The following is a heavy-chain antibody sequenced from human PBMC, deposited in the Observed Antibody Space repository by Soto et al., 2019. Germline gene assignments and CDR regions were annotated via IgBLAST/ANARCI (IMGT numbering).Heavy chain of an antibody. CDR3: ASTIFGVVIVFDY. J-gene: IGHJ4*02. CDR2: IKQDGSEK. D-gene: IGHD3-3*01. V-gene: IGHV3-7*01. Sequence: EVQLVESGGGLVQPGGSLRLSCAASGFTFSSYWMSWVRQAPGKGLEWVANIKQDGSEKYYVDSVKGRFTISRDNAKNSLYLQMNSLRAEDTAVYYCASTIFGVVIVFDYWVQGTLVTVSS. CDR1: GFTFSSYW.